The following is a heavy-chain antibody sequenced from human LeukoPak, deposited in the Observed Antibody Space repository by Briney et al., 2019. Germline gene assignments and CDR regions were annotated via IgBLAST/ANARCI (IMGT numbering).Heavy chain of an antibody. D-gene: IGHD2-2*01. V-gene: IGHV1-69*05. CDR1: GYTFTGYY. CDR3: ARGSDCSSTSCYFNYYYMDV. J-gene: IGHJ6*03. CDR2: IIPIFGTA. Sequence: SVKVSCKASGYTFTGYYMHWVRQAPGQGLEWMGGIIPIFGTANYAQKFQGRVTITTDESTSTAYMELSSLRSEDTAVYYCARGSDCSSTSCYFNYYYMDVWGKGTTVTVSS.